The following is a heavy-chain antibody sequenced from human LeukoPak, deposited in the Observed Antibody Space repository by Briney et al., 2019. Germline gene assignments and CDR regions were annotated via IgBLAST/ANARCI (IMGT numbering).Heavy chain of an antibody. CDR2: MNPNSGNT. CDR1: GYTFTSYD. Sequence: GASVKVSCKASGYTFTSYDINWVRQATGQGLEWMGWMNPNSGNTGYAQKFQGRVTITRNTSISTAYMELSSLRSDDTAVYYCARAYGSGSYPLFCYWGQGTLVTVSS. J-gene: IGHJ4*02. CDR3: ARAYGSGSYPLFCY. D-gene: IGHD3-10*01. V-gene: IGHV1-8*03.